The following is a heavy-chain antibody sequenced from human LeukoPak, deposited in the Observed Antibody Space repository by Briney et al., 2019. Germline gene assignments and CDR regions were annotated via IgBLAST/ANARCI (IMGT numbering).Heavy chain of an antibody. CDR2: INSDGSST. CDR1: GFTFSSYW. D-gene: IGHD3-3*01. Sequence: GGSLRLXCAASGFTFSSYWMHWGRQAPGKGLVWVSHINSDGSSTSYADSVKGRFTISRDNAKNTLYLQMNSLRAEDTAVYYCARALNRFWSGYYGIDYWGQGTLVTVSS. CDR3: ARALNRFWSGYYGIDY. V-gene: IGHV3-74*01. J-gene: IGHJ4*02.